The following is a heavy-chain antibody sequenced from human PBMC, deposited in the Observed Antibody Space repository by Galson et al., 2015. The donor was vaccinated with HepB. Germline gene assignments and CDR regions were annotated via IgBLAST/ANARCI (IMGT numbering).Heavy chain of an antibody. J-gene: IGHJ6*02. Sequence: SLRLSCAASGFTFSTYSMTWVRQAPGRGLEWVSVIRNSGDTTYYGDSVKGRFTISRDNSKSTLYLQMNSLRIEDTAVYYCAKSRANYYYGMDVWGQGTTVTVSS. D-gene: IGHD3-10*01. V-gene: IGHV3-23*01. CDR1: GFTFSTYS. CDR2: IRNSGDTT. CDR3: AKSRANYYYGMDV.